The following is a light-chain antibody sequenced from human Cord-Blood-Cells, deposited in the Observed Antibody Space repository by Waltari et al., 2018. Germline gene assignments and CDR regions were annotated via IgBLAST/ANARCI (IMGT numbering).Light chain of an antibody. V-gene: IGLV3-19*01. Sequence: SSELTQDPAVAFALAPTVRTTCQGDCLRSYYDTWYQQKPGQAPVLVIYGKNNRPSGIPDRVSGSSSGNTASLTITGAQAEDEADYYCNSRDSSGSHWVFGGGTKLTVL. CDR3: NSRDSSGSHWV. CDR1: CLRSYY. J-gene: IGLJ3*02. CDR2: GKN.